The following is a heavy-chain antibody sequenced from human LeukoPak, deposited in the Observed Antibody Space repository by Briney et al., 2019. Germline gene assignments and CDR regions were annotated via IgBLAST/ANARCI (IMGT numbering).Heavy chain of an antibody. Sequence: GGSLRLSCAASGFTFKSFVMGWVRQAPGRGLEWVSYISKRSGHIYHTDSVEGRFTTSRDNANDSVYLQMNNLRVEDTAIYFCARFDGGFDSWGQGTLVTVPS. CDR2: ISKRSGHI. D-gene: IGHD3-9*01. J-gene: IGHJ4*02. V-gene: IGHV3-21*05. CDR3: ARFDGGFDS. CDR1: GFTFKSFV.